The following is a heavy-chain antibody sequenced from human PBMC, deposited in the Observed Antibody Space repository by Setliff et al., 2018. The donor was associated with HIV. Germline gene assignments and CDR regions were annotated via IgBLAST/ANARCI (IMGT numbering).Heavy chain of an antibody. Sequence: GGSLRLSCATSGFTFDSYSIIWVRQAPGKGLEWVSYISGLGGGTIYYADSVRGRFTISRDDAEKSVYLQMNSLRAEDTAVCDCARAGVVEGYYYYYMDVWGKGTTVTVSS. D-gene: IGHD2-15*01. CDR1: GFTFDSYS. CDR2: ISGLGGGTI. J-gene: IGHJ6*03. V-gene: IGHV3-48*01. CDR3: ARAGVVEGYYYYYMDV.